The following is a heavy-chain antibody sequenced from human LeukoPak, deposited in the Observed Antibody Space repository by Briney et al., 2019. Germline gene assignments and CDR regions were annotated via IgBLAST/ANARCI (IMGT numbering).Heavy chain of an antibody. CDR1: GFTFSSYG. CDR3: ARGILYYYDSRSILNWFDP. J-gene: IGHJ5*02. Sequence: GGSLRLSCAASGFTFSSYGMHWVRQAPGKGLEWVAVISYDGSNKYYADSVKGRFTISRDNSKNTLYLQMNSLRAEDTAVYYCARGILYYYDSRSILNWFDPWGQGTLVTVSS. CDR2: ISYDGSNK. D-gene: IGHD3-22*01. V-gene: IGHV3-30*03.